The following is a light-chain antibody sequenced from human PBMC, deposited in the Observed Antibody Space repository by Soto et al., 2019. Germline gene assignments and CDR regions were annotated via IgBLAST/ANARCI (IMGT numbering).Light chain of an antibody. J-gene: IGKJ2*01. Sequence: ETVLTQSPAILSVSLGERATFSCRASQSISSDLAWYQQKPGQVPRLLIYGASTWPTGIPARFSGSGSGTEFTLSISGLQSEDFAVYHCQQYNSWPHSFGQGTKLEI. CDR2: GAS. CDR3: QQYNSWPHS. V-gene: IGKV3-15*01. CDR1: QSISSD.